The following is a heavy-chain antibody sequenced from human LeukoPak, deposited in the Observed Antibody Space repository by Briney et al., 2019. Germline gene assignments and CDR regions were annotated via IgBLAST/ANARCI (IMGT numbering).Heavy chain of an antibody. D-gene: IGHD4-17*01. CDR1: GGSVSSGNYY. J-gene: IGHJ4*02. V-gene: IGHV4-61*01. CDR3: AGDPYGDYVVDY. Sequence: SSETLSLTCTVSGGSVSSGNYYWSWIRQPPGKGLEWIGYIYYSGSTNYNPSLKSRVTISVDTSKNQFSLKLSSVTAADTAVYYCAGDPYGDYVVDYWGQGTLVTVSS. CDR2: IYYSGST.